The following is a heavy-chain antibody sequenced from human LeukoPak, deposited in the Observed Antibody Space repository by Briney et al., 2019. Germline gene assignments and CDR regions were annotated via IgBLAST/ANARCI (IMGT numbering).Heavy chain of an antibody. CDR2: IYYSGST. J-gene: IGHJ3*01. CDR3: AREFYYDSSFSFDV. Sequence: SETLSLTCTVSGGSISNHYWSWVRQPPGRGLEWIGYIYYSGSTKYNPSVKSRVTISVDTSKNQFSLNLCSVTAADRAVDYCAREFYYDSSFSFDVWGQGTMVTVSS. V-gene: IGHV4-59*11. CDR1: GGSISNHY. D-gene: IGHD3-22*01.